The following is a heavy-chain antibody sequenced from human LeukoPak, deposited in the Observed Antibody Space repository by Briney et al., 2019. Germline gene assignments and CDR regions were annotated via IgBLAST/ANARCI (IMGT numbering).Heavy chain of an antibody. D-gene: IGHD3-9*01. CDR1: GFTFSDYA. J-gene: IGHJ4*02. CDR2: IRNKAYGGTA. Sequence: GGSLRLSCTAFGFTFSDYAMSWFRQAPGRGLEWVGFIRNKAYGGTAEYAASVKGRFTISRDDSKTIAYLQMNSLKTEDTAVYYCTREKRYFDWFQADYWGQGTLVTVSS. V-gene: IGHV3-49*03. CDR3: TREKRYFDWFQADY.